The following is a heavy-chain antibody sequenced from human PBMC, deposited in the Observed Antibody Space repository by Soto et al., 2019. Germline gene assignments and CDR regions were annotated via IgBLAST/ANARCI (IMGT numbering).Heavy chain of an antibody. CDR1: GFTFSSYG. D-gene: IGHD4-17*01. J-gene: IGHJ4*02. CDR2: IWYDGSNK. Sequence: GGSLRLSCAASGFTFSSYGMHWVRQAPGKGLEWVAVIWYDGSNKYYADSVKGRFTISRDNSKNTLYLQMNSLRAEDTAVYYCARDQDYGDYVPPEYYFDYWGQGTLVTVSS. V-gene: IGHV3-33*01. CDR3: ARDQDYGDYVPPEYYFDY.